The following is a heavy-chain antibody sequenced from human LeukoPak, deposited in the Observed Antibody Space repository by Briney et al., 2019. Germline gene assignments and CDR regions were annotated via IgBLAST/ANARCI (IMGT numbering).Heavy chain of an antibody. Sequence: GGSLRLSCAASGFTFSSYSMDWVRQAPGKGLEWVSSISSSSSYIYYADSVKGRFTISRDNAKNSLYLQMNSLRAEDTAVYYCARAGNDAFDIWGQGTMVTVSS. CDR3: ARAGNDAFDI. CDR2: ISSSSSYI. CDR1: GFTFSSYS. V-gene: IGHV3-21*01. J-gene: IGHJ3*02.